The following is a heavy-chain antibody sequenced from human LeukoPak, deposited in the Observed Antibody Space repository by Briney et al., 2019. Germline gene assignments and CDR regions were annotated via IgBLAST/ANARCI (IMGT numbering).Heavy chain of an antibody. CDR2: ISYDGSNK. Sequence: GGSPRLPCAASGFTFSSYAMHWVRQAPGKGLEWVAVISYDGSNKYYADSVKGRFTISRDNSKNTLYLQMNSLRAEDTAVYYCARDKEGYWGGFDYWGKGTLVTVSS. D-gene: IGHD7-27*01. V-gene: IGHV3-30*01. CDR1: GFTFSSYA. CDR3: ARDKEGYWGGFDY. J-gene: IGHJ4*02.